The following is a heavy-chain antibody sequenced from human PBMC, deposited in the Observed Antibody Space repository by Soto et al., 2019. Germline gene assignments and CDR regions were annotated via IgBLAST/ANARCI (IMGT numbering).Heavy chain of an antibody. J-gene: IGHJ3*02. Sequence: QVQLLQSGPEVKKPGASVSLSCKASGYTITGHYIHWVRQGPGRGLEWMGAINPGSGAAKYTQPCQDSVTMTRATTTNTVDMDLIGLRSEATALCYCARGGEVGVYGSVAFDIWGQGTMVIVSS. V-gene: IGHV1-46*01. CDR1: GYTITGHY. D-gene: IGHD2-8*02. CDR3: ARGGEVGVYGSVAFDI. CDR2: INPGSGAA.